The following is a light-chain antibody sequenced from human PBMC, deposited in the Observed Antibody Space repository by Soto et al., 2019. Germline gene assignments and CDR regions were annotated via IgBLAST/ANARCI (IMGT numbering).Light chain of an antibody. J-gene: IGLJ1*01. Sequence: QAVLTQPASVSWSPWQALTISCTGTSSDVGGYNSVSWYQHHPGNAPNLILYDVGDRPSGVSYRFSGSKSGNTASLTISGLQAADEADYYCSSYTSSSTNVFGTGTKVTVL. CDR2: DVG. CDR3: SSYTSSSTNV. V-gene: IGLV2-14*03. CDR1: SSDVGGYNS.